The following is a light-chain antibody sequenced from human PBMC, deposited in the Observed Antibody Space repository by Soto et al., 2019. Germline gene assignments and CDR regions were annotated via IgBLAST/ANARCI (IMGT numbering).Light chain of an antibody. CDR1: TTNVATYNY. CDR2: NVS. V-gene: IGLV2-11*01. J-gene: IGLJ3*02. Sequence: QSALTQPLSVSGSPGQSVTISCTGTTTNVATYNYVSWYQHHPGKAPKLILYNVSERSSGVSDRFSGSKSGNAASLTISGLQADDEADYYCCSYEGSSNWLFGGGTQLTVL. CDR3: CSYEGSSNWL.